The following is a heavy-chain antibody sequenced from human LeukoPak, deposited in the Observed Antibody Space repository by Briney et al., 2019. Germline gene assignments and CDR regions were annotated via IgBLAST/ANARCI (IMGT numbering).Heavy chain of an antibody. J-gene: IGHJ4*02. CDR3: ARAASDIVVVVAATDYFDY. V-gene: IGHV4-59*01. CDR2: IYYSGTT. D-gene: IGHD2-15*01. Sequence: PSETLSLTCTVSGGSISSYYWNWIRQPPGKGLEWIGYIYYSGTTNYNPSLKSRVSISVKTSKNQFSLKLSSVTAADTAVYYCARAASDIVVVVAATDYFDYWGQGTLVTVSS. CDR1: GGSISSYY.